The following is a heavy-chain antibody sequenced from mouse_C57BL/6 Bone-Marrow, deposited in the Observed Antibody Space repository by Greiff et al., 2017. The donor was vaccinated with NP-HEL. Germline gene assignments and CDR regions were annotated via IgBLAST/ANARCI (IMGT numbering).Heavy chain of an antibody. D-gene: IGHD4-1*01. V-gene: IGHV3-6*01. CDR3: ARDGTGTAY. J-gene: IGHJ3*01. CDR2: ISYDGSN. CDR1: GYSITSGYY. Sequence: ESGPGLVKPSQSLSLTCSVTGYSITSGYYWNWIRQFPGNKLEWMGYISYDGSNNYNPSLKNRISITRDTSKNQFFLKLNSVTTEDTATYYCARDGTGTAYWGQGTLVTVSA.